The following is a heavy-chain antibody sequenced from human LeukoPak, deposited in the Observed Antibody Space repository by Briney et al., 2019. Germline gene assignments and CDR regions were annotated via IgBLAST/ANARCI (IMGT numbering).Heavy chain of an antibody. CDR1: GGTFSSYA. D-gene: IGHD4-17*01. Sequence: SVKVSCKAPGGTFSSYAISWVRQAPGQGLEWMGGIIPIFGTANYAQKFQGRVTITTDESTSTAYMELSSLRSEDTAVYYCARDYGDYPLGPIIWGQGTLVTVSS. CDR3: ARDYGDYPLGPII. CDR2: IIPIFGTA. J-gene: IGHJ4*02. V-gene: IGHV1-69*05.